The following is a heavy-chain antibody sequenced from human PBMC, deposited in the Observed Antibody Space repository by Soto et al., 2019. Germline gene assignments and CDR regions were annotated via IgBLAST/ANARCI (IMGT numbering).Heavy chain of an antibody. J-gene: IGHJ4*02. CDR2: ITPIFGTA. CDR1: GGTFSSYA. Sequence: SVKVSCKASGGTFSSYASSWVRQAPGQGLEWMGGITPIFGTANYAQKFQGRVTITADESTSTAYMELSSLRSEDTAVYYCARHGSGSNRDPPFFDYWGQGTLVTVSS. V-gene: IGHV1-69*13. CDR3: ARHGSGSNRDPPFFDY. D-gene: IGHD3-10*01.